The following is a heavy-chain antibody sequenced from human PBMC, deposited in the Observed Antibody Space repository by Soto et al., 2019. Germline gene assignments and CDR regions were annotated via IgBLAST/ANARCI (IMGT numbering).Heavy chain of an antibody. Sequence: SVKVSCKASGGTFSSYAISWVRQVPGQGLEWMGGIIPIFGTANYAQKFQGRVTITADESTSTAYMELSSLRSEDTAVYYCATYSSSWYNWFDPWGQGTLVTVSS. CDR3: ATYSSSWYNWFDP. V-gene: IGHV1-69*13. J-gene: IGHJ5*02. CDR2: IIPIFGTA. D-gene: IGHD6-13*01. CDR1: GGTFSSYA.